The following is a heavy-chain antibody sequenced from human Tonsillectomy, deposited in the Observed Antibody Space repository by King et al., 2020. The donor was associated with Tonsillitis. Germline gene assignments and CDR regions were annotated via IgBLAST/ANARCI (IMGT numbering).Heavy chain of an antibody. CDR2: INPNSGGT. D-gene: IGHD3-3*01. CDR1: GYTFTGYY. J-gene: IGHJ4*02. Sequence: VQLVESGAEVKKPGASVKVSCKASGYTFTGYYMHWVRQAPGQGLEWMGWINPNSGGTNYAQKFQGRVTMTRGTSISTAYMELSRLRSDDTAVYYCANMGTNDFWSGYYLDYWGQGTLVTVSS. CDR3: ANMGTNDFWSGYYLDY. V-gene: IGHV1-2*02.